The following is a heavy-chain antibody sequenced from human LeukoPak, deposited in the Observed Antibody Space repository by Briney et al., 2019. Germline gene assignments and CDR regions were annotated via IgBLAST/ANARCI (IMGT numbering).Heavy chain of an antibody. D-gene: IGHD2-15*01. V-gene: IGHV1-69*11. CDR2: IIPILGTA. J-gene: IGHJ4*02. CDR3: ARGRYCSGGSCLLHYGDYEY. CDR1: GGTFSSYA. Sequence: SVKVSCKASGGTFSSYAISWVRQAPGQGLEWMGRIIPILGTANYAQKFQGRVTITTDESTSTAYMELSSLRSEDTAVYYCARGRYCSGGSCLLHYGDYEYWGQGTLVTVSS.